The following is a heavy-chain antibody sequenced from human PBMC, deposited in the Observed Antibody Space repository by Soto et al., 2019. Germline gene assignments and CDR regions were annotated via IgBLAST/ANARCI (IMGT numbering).Heavy chain of an antibody. Sequence: GASVEVSCKTSGGTFNSYLIDWVRQAPGQGLEWMGGIIPAFGTAKYAQKFQGRVTITADKSTTTAYMELRTLTSEDTAVYYCARGLDQPPVGLYFDTWGQGTLVIVSS. V-gene: IGHV1-69*06. CDR3: ARGLDQPPVGLYFDT. D-gene: IGHD2-2*01. CDR2: IIPAFGTA. J-gene: IGHJ4*02. CDR1: GGTFNSYL.